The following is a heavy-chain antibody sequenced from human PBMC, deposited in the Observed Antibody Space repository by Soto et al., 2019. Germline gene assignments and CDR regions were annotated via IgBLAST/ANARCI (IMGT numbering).Heavy chain of an antibody. J-gene: IGHJ4*02. CDR2: IYYSRTT. Sequence: QVQLQESGPGLVKSSETLSLTCTVSGDSISRNTYYWGWIRQPPGKGLEWIGSIYYSRTTYYNPSLKSCVTISVDTSRIHFSLKLISVTAADTAVYYCARQSYDSSDYFDYWGQGTLVTVSS. CDR3: ARQSYDSSDYFDY. V-gene: IGHV4-39*01. D-gene: IGHD3-22*01. CDR1: GDSISRNTYY.